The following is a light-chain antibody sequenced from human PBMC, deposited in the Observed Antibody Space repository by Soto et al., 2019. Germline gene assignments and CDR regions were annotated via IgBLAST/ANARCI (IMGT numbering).Light chain of an antibody. Sequence: QSVLTQPPSASGTPGQRVTISCSGSSSNIGSNTVNWYQQLPGTAPKLLIYSNNQRPSGVPDRFSCSKSGTSASLAISGLQSEDEGDYYCAAWDDTLNSVVFGGGTKLTVL. CDR1: SSNIGSNT. CDR2: SNN. V-gene: IGLV1-44*01. J-gene: IGLJ2*01. CDR3: AAWDDTLNSVV.